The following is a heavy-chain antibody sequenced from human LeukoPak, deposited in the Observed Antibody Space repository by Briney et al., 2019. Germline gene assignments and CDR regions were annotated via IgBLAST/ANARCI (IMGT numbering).Heavy chain of an antibody. D-gene: IGHD2-15*01. CDR3: ARSPYCSGGSCYPGY. J-gene: IGHJ4*02. V-gene: IGHV1-69*01. CDR2: IIPIFGTA. CDR1: GGTFSSYA. Sequence: SVKVSCNASGGTFSSYAISWVRQAPGQGLEWMGGIIPIFGTANYAQKFQGRVTITADESTSTAYMELSSLRSEDTAVYYCARSPYCSGGSCYPGYWGQGTLVTVSS.